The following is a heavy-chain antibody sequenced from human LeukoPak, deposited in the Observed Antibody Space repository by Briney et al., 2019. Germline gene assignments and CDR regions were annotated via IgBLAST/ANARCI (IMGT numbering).Heavy chain of an antibody. CDR2: IYYSGST. V-gene: IGHV4-30-4*01. Sequence: SETLSLTCTVSGGSISSGDYYWSWIRQPPGKGLVWIGYIYYSGSTYYNPSLKSRVTISVDTSKNQFSLKLSSVTAADTAVYYCARVNYDSRDFDYWGQGTLVTVSS. CDR1: GGSISSGDYY. J-gene: IGHJ4*02. CDR3: ARVNYDSRDFDY. D-gene: IGHD3-22*01.